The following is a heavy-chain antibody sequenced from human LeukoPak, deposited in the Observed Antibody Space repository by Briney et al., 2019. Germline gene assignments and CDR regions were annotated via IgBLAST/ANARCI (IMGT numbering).Heavy chain of an antibody. CDR2: IIPFLTLT. D-gene: IGHD3-16*01. CDR1: GDTFSNYP. J-gene: IGHJ4*02. CDR3: ARSLNFASPMTFDY. Sequence: SVKVSCKASGDTFSNYPINWVRQAPGQGLEWLGRIIPFLTLTNYAQNFQDRVTITADRSTSTAYMELSSLRSEDTAMYYCARSLNFASPMTFDYWGQGTLVTVSS. V-gene: IGHV1-69*02.